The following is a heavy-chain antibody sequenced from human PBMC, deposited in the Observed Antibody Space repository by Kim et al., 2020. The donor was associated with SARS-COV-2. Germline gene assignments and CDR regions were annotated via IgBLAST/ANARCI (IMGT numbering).Heavy chain of an antibody. CDR3: AKDAAATVTQGY. Sequence: GGSLRLSCAASGFTFSSYGMHWVRQAPGKGLEWVAVISYDGSNKYYADSVKGRFTISRDNSNNTLYLQMNSLRAEDTAVYYCAKDAAATVTQGYWGQGTL. J-gene: IGHJ4*02. V-gene: IGHV3-30*18. CDR2: ISYDGSNK. CDR1: GFTFSSYG. D-gene: IGHD4-17*01.